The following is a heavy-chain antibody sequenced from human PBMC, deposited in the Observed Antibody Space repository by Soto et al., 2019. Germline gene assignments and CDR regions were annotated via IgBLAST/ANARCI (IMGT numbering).Heavy chain of an antibody. CDR3: ARDVNCGLFDY. D-gene: IGHD1-1*01. CDR1: GFTFSSYS. Sequence: EVQLVESGGGLVQPGGSLRLSCAASGFTFSSYSMNWARQAPGKGLEWVSYISSSSSTIYYADSVKGRFTISRDNAKNSLYLHMNSLRAEDTAVYYCARDVNCGLFDYWGQGTLVTVSS. V-gene: IGHV3-48*01. J-gene: IGHJ4*02. CDR2: ISSSSSTI.